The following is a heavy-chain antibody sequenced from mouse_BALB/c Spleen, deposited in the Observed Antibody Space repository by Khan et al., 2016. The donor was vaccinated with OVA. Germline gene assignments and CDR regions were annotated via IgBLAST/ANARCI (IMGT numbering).Heavy chain of an antibody. CDR2: IFPGNGNI. V-gene: IGHV1S56*01. CDR1: GYTFTSYD. D-gene: IGHD1-1*01. J-gene: IGHJ4*01. CDR3: AGGRYYGSNPLMDF. Sequence: QVQLQQSGAELVNPGASVKLSCKASGYTFTSYDINWVRQRPEQGLEWIGWIFPGNGNITSNEKFKVKATLTSDKSSSTAYMQLRRLAADDAAVYFCAGGRYYGSNPLMDFWGQGTTVTVSS.